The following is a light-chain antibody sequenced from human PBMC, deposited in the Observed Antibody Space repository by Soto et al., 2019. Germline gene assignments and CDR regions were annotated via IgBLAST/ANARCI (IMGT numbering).Light chain of an antibody. J-gene: IGLJ1*01. CDR3: SSFTTNYFYV. Sequence: QSALTQPASVSGSPGQSITISCTGSSSDVGGYKYVSWYQQHPGKAPKLMIFEVNNRPSGVSNRFSGSKSGNTASLTISGLRAEDEADYYCSSFTTNYFYVFGPGTKLTVL. CDR2: EVN. CDR1: SSDVGGYKY. V-gene: IGLV2-14*01.